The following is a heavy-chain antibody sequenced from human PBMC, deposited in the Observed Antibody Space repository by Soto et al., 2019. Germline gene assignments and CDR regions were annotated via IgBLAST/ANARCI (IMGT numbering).Heavy chain of an antibody. CDR2: ISSGSSDT. CDR3: ARVAY. V-gene: IGHV3-21*02. Sequence: EVQLVESGGGLVKPGESLRLSCEASGFTFSRVSRNWVRQVPGKGLEWVASISSGSSDTWYADSVKGRFIISRDNAQNSLFLQMNILIPEDTAMYYCARVAYWGPGTQVTVSS. CDR1: GFTFSRVS. J-gene: IGHJ4*02.